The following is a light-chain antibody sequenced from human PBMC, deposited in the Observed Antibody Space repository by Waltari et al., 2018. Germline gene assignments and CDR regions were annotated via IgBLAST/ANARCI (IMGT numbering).Light chain of an antibody. J-gene: IGLJ3*02. CDR1: ALPRHY. CDR3: QSADSSGSYPWV. CDR2: KDT. Sequence: SYELTQPPSVSVSPGRTARITCSGDALPRHYAYWYQQKPGQAPVLMISKDTERPSGIPERFSGSSSGTIATLTISGVQAEDEADYYCQSADSSGSYPWVFGGGTKLTVL. V-gene: IGLV3-25*03.